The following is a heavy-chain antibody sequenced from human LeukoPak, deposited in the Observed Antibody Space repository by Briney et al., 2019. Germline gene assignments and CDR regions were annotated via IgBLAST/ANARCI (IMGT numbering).Heavy chain of an antibody. D-gene: IGHD3-9*01. Sequence: GGSLRLSCAASGFTFSSYGMSWVRQAPGKGLEWVSAISGSGGSTFYADSVKGRFTISRDNAKNSLYLQMNSLRAEDTAVYYCARNDYDILTGSTYYYYMDVWGKGTTVTISS. V-gene: IGHV3-23*01. CDR2: ISGSGGST. J-gene: IGHJ6*03. CDR1: GFTFSSYG. CDR3: ARNDYDILTGSTYYYYMDV.